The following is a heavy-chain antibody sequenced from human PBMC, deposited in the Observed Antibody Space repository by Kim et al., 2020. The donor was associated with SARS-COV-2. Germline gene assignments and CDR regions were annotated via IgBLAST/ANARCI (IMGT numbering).Heavy chain of an antibody. D-gene: IGHD1-1*01. CDR1: GYTFTGYY. CDR2: INPNSGGT. V-gene: IGHV1-2*02. Sequence: ASVKVSCKASGYTFTGYYMHWVRQAPGQGLAWMGWINPNSGGTNYAQKFQGRVTMTRDTSISTAYMELSRLRSDDTAVYYCASLRGGLEPFDYWGQGTLVTVSS. J-gene: IGHJ4*02. CDR3: ASLRGGLEPFDY.